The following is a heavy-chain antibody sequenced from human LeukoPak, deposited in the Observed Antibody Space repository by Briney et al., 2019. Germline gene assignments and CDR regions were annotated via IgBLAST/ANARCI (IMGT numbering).Heavy chain of an antibody. Sequence: SETLSLTCAVYGGSFSGYYWGWIRQPPGKGLEWIGSIYYSGSTYYNPSLKSRVTISVDTSKNQFSLKLSSVTAADTAVYYCLCMTTVTTLNYWGQGTLVTVSS. CDR1: GGSFSGYY. CDR2: IYYSGST. J-gene: IGHJ4*02. CDR3: LCMTTVTTLNY. D-gene: IGHD4-17*01. V-gene: IGHV4-34*03.